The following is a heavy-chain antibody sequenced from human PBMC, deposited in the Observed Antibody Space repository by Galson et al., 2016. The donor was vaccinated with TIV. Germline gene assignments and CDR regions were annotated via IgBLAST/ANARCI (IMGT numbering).Heavy chain of an antibody. CDR2: INWDGTAT. CDR1: GFAFDAYA. J-gene: IGHJ6*02. CDR3: LEDGEGCRTRSCPLYYSYYGRDV. Sequence: SLRLSCAASGFAFDAYAMHWVRQVPGKGLEWVSLINWDGTATYYAGSVKGRFTISRDNSINRLYLQMNSLRSEDTALYYCLEDGEGCRTRSCPLYYSYYGRDVWGQGTTVIVS. V-gene: IGHV3-43*01. D-gene: IGHD2-2*01.